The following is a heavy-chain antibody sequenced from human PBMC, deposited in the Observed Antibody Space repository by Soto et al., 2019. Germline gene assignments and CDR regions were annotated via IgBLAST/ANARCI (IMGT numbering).Heavy chain of an antibody. J-gene: IGHJ4*02. Sequence: EVQLVESGGGLVQPGGSLRLSCAVSGFTFDTYWMHWVRQAPGKGLAWVSRIKSDGSTTDYADSVKGRFTISSNNAKNTLYLQMTSLTAEDTAIYYCARAMTSVGATTRGDYWGQGTLVTVSS. CDR3: ARAMTSVGATTRGDY. V-gene: IGHV3-74*01. CDR2: IKSDGSTT. CDR1: GFTFDTYW. D-gene: IGHD1-26*01.